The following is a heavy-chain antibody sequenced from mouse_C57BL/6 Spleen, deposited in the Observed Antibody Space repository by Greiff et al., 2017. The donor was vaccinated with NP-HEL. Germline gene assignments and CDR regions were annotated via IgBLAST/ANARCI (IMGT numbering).Heavy chain of an antibody. CDR3: ARKFYGSSLGPYFDY. CDR1: GYTFTSYW. CDR2: IDPSDSYT. D-gene: IGHD1-1*01. J-gene: IGHJ2*01. Sequence: VKLQESGAELVMPGASVKLSCKASGYTFTSYWMHWVKQRPGQGLEWIGEIDPSDSYTNYNQKFKGKSTLTVDKSSSTAYMQLSSLTSEDSAVYYCARKFYGSSLGPYFDYWGQGTTLTVSS. V-gene: IGHV1-69*01.